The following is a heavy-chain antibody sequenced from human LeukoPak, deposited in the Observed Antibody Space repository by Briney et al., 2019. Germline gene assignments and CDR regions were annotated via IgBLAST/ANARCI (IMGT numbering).Heavy chain of an antibody. J-gene: IGHJ4*02. CDR1: GFTFSSYA. CDR2: ISYDGSNK. D-gene: IGHD4-23*01. V-gene: IGHV3-30*18. CDR3: AKDLGDYGGNSDLNY. Sequence: GGSLRLSCAASGFTFSSYAMSWVRQAPGKGLEWVAVISYDGSNKYYADSVKGRFTISRDNSKNTLYLQMNSLRAEDTAVYYCAKDLGDYGGNSDLNYWGQGTLVTVSS.